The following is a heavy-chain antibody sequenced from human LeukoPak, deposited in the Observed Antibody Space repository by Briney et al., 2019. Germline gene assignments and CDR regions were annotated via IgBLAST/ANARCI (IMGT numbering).Heavy chain of an antibody. Sequence: GGSLRLSCAASGFTFSSYAISWVRQAPGKGLEWVSAISGSGGSTYYADSVKGRFTISRDNSKNTLYLQMNSLRAEDTAVYYCAKVPSLLWFGELPDYWGQGTLVTVSS. CDR2: ISGSGGST. CDR1: GFTFSSYA. V-gene: IGHV3-23*01. J-gene: IGHJ4*02. CDR3: AKVPSLLWFGELPDY. D-gene: IGHD3-10*01.